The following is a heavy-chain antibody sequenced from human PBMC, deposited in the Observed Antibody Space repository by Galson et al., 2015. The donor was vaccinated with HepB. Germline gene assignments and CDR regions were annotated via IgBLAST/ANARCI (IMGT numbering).Heavy chain of an antibody. J-gene: IGHJ4*02. D-gene: IGHD3-3*01. CDR2: TYPDDSDI. CDR3: AVRSGYYLDH. Sequence: QSGAEVKKPGESLRISCKGSGYNFNTDWLAWVRQAPGKGLEWMATTYPDDSDIRYSPSFEGHITISADTSITTAYLQWSSLKASDTAIYYCAVRSGYYLDHWGLGTLVSVSS. CDR1: GYNFNTDW. V-gene: IGHV5-51*03.